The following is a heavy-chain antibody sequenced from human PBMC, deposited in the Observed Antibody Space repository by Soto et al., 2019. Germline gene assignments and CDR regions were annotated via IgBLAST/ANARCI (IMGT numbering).Heavy chain of an antibody. J-gene: IGHJ4*02. D-gene: IGHD2-2*01. V-gene: IGHV4-59*01. CDR1: GGSISSYY. CDR3: ARGCTSRKEAICY. Sequence: QVQLQESGPGLVKPSETLSLTCTVSGGSISSYYWSWIRQPPGKGLEWIGYIYYSGSTNYNPSLKSRVTRSVDTSKNQFSLKLSSVTAADTAVYYCARGCTSRKEAICYWGQGTLVTVSS. CDR2: IYYSGST.